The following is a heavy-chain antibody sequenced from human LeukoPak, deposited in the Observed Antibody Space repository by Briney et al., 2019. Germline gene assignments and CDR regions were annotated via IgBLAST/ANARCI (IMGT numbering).Heavy chain of an antibody. CDR2: ITGAGDST. CDR1: GFTFINYA. D-gene: IGHD3-9*01. J-gene: IGHJ6*03. Sequence: QAGGSLRLSCAASGFTFINYAMSWVRQAPGKGLEWISSITGAGDSTYYADSVKGRFTGRFTISRDNSKNTLYLQMSSLRAEDTAVYFCAKHPLTSSNYYMDVWGKGTAVTVSS. V-gene: IGHV3-23*01. CDR3: AKHPLTSSNYYMDV.